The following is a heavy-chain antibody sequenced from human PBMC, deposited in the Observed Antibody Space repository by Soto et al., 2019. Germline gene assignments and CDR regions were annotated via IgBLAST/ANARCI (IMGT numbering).Heavy chain of an antibody. D-gene: IGHD3-10*01. CDR2: INHSGST. CDR1: GGSFSGYY. J-gene: IGHJ5*02. CDR3: ARSKRGVVRGAYNWFDP. V-gene: IGHV4-34*01. Sequence: QVQLQQWGAGLLKPSETLSLTCAVYGGSFSGYYWSWIRQPPGKGLEWMGEINHSGSTNYNPSLKSRSTIPVDTSKNQFSLKLRSVTAADPAVYYCARSKRGVVRGAYNWFDPLGQGPLVTVAS.